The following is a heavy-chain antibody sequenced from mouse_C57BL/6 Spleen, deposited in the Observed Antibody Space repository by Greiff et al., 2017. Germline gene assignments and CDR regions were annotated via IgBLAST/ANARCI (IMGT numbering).Heavy chain of an antibody. CDR3: ARDWDGAMDY. Sequence: EVKVVESGGGLVKPGGSLKLSCAASGFTFSDYGMHWVRQAPEKGLEWVAYISRGSSTIYYADTVKGRFTISRDNAKNTLFLQMTSLRSEDTAMYYCARDWDGAMDYWGQGTSVTVSS. V-gene: IGHV5-17*01. D-gene: IGHD4-1*01. CDR1: GFTFSDYG. J-gene: IGHJ4*01. CDR2: ISRGSSTI.